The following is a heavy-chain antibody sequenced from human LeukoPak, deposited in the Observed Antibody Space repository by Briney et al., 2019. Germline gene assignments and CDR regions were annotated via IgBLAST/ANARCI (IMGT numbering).Heavy chain of an antibody. CDR3: ARARGAYSYEAFDL. D-gene: IGHD2-15*01. CDR2: ISTNGGST. CDR1: GLTFSSYA. Sequence: GGSLRLSCAGSGLTFSSYAMYWVRQAPGKGLEYVSFISTNGGSTDYANSVKGRFTISRDNSQNTLFLQMGSLRPEDTAVYYCARARGAYSYEAFDLWGQGTMVAVSS. J-gene: IGHJ3*01. V-gene: IGHV3-64*01.